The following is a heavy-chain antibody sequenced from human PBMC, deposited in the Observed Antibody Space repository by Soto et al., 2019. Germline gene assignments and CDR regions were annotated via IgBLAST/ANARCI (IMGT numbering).Heavy chain of an antibody. J-gene: IGHJ4*02. CDR3: AKGSAYSSGWYGYYFDY. Sequence: GGSLRLSCAASGFTFSSYGMHWVRQAPGKGLEWVAVISYDGSNKYYADSVKGRFTISRDNSKNTLYLQMNGLRAEDTAVYYCAKGSAYSSGWYGYYFDYWGQGTLVTVSS. V-gene: IGHV3-30*18. CDR1: GFTFSSYG. CDR2: ISYDGSNK. D-gene: IGHD6-19*01.